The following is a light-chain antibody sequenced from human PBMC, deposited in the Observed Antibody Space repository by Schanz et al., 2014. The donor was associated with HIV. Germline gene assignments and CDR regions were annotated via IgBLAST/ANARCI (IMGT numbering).Light chain of an antibody. Sequence: DIQMTQSPSTLSASVGDRVTITCRASQSIGSWLAWSQQRPGEAPKLLIYKTSGLESGVPSRFSGSGSGTEFTLTINSLQPDDFATYFCHQYKTYPYTFGQGTKLEIK. V-gene: IGKV1-5*03. CDR2: KTS. CDR1: QSIGSW. J-gene: IGKJ2*01. CDR3: HQYKTYPYT.